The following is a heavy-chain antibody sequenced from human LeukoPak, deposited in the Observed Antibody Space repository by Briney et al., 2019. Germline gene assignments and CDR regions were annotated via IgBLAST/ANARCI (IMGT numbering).Heavy chain of an antibody. CDR2: INSDGINT. CDR1: GFTFSNYW. Sequence: GGSLRLSCAASGFTFSNYWMHWVRQAPGKGLVWVSRINSDGINTSYADSVKGRFTISRDNAKNTLNLQMNSLRAEDTAVYYCARSRTTGTPWAFDIWGQGTMVTVSS. CDR3: ARSRTTGTPWAFDI. J-gene: IGHJ3*02. V-gene: IGHV3-74*01. D-gene: IGHD1-1*01.